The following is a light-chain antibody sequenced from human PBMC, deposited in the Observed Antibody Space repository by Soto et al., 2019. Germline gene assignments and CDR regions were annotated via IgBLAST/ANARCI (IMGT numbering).Light chain of an antibody. CDR1: QSVSSN. Sequence: EIVMTQSPATLSVSPGERATLSCRASQSVSSNLAWYQQKPGQAPRLLIYGASTRATGIPARFSGSGSGTEFTLTISSLQSEDFAVYYCQQXNNLPTTLGQGTRLEIK. CDR3: QQXNNLPTT. CDR2: GAS. V-gene: IGKV3-15*01. J-gene: IGKJ5*01.